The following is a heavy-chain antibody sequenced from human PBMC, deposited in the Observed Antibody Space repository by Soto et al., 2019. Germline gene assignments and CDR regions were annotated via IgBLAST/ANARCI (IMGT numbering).Heavy chain of an antibody. CDR3: AREFCGWHYDY. J-gene: IGHJ4*02. CDR2: ISAYNGNT. Sequence: SVKVSFMASRYTITNDHFNWVRQAPAQGLEWMGWISAYNGNTNYPQKLQGRVTMTTDTSTSTAYMELRSLRSDDTAVYYCAREFCGWHYDYWGQGTPVSVYS. V-gene: IGHV1-18*04. CDR1: RYTITNDH. D-gene: IGHD3-9*01.